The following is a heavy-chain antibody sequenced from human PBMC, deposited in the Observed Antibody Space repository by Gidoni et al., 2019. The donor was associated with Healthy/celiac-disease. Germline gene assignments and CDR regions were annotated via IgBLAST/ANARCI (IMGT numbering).Heavy chain of an antibody. J-gene: IGHJ4*02. V-gene: IGHV3-23*01. CDR2: NGWCGGST. CDR3: AKDLEMATEGYFDY. D-gene: IGHD5-12*01. CDR1: GFTFSSYA. Sequence: EVQLLESGGGLVQPGGSLSLSCAASGFTFSSYAMSWVRQAPGKGLECGSANGWCGGSTYYADSVKGRFTISRDNSKNTLYLQMNSLRAEDTAVYYCAKDLEMATEGYFDYWGQGTLVTVSS.